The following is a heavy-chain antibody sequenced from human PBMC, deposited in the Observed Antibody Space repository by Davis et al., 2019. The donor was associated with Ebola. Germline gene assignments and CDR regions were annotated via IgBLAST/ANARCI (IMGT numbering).Heavy chain of an antibody. CDR1: GYTFTSYY. J-gene: IGHJ3*01. V-gene: IGHV1-46*01. D-gene: IGHD3-22*01. CDR3: ARARSGGDIGYYGRAFDF. Sequence: ASVKVSCKASGYTFTSYYMFWVRQAPGQGLEWMGVITPSGGSSRYPQKFQGRVTMTSDTSTSTVYMELSSLRSEDTAVYYCARARSGGDIGYYGRAFDFWGQGTMVTVSS. CDR2: ITPSGGSS.